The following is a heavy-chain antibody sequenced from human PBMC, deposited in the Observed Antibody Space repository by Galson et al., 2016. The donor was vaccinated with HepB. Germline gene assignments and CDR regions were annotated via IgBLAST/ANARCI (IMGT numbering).Heavy chain of an antibody. CDR1: GFIFSVYN. J-gene: IGHJ4*02. CDR3: ARDDYFRLGY. V-gene: IGHV3-48*02. D-gene: IGHD3-16*01. Sequence: SLRLSCAASGFIFSVYNMNWARQAPGEGLEWIAWITSSSDTMYYADSVKGRFTISRDNAKNSLYLEMNSLRDGDTAVYYCARDDYFRLGYWGQGTLVTVSS. CDR2: ITSSSDTM.